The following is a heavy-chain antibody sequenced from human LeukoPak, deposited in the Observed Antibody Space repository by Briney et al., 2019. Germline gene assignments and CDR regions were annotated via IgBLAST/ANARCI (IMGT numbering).Heavy chain of an antibody. CDR3: ARHSITIFGVVLAYFDY. V-gene: IGHV4-38-2*01. D-gene: IGHD3-3*01. Sequence: SETLSLTCAVSDSSMSSGYYWGWIRQPPGKGLDWIGSVYHSGSTHYNPSLKSRVTISVDTSKNQFSLKLTSVTAADTAVYYCARHSITIFGVVLAYFDYWGQGTLVTVSS. CDR1: DSSMSSGYY. CDR2: VYHSGST. J-gene: IGHJ4*02.